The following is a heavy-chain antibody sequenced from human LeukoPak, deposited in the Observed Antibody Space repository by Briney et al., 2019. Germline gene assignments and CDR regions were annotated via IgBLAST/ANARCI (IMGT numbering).Heavy chain of an antibody. CDR1: GFTFSSYE. Sequence: PGGSLRLSCAASGFTFSSYEMNWVRQVPGKGLQWASFISSSSRYIKYAESVKGRFTISRDNAKNSLYLQMNSLRAEDTAVYYCARVLRYDNSGHDSFDIWGQGTMVTVSS. D-gene: IGHD3-22*01. J-gene: IGHJ3*02. V-gene: IGHV3-21*01. CDR2: ISSSSRYI. CDR3: ARVLRYDNSGHDSFDI.